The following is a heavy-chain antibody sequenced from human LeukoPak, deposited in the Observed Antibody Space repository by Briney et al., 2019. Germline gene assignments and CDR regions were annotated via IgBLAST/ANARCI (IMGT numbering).Heavy chain of an antibody. J-gene: IGHJ4*02. CDR3: AKTQLLGGYYDSSGYYNYYFDY. Sequence: GGSLRLSCAASGFTFDDYAMHWVRQAPGKGLEWVSGISWNSGSIGYADSVKGRFTISRDNAKNSLYLQMNSLRAVDTALYYCAKTQLLGGYYDSSGYYNYYFDYWGQGTLVTVSS. CDR1: GFTFDDYA. CDR2: ISWNSGSI. D-gene: IGHD3-22*01. V-gene: IGHV3-9*01.